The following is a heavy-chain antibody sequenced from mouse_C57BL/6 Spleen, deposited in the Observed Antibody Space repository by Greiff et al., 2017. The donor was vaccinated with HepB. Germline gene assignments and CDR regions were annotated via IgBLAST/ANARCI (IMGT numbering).Heavy chain of an antibody. Sequence: QVQLQQSGAELARPGASVKLSCKASGYTFTSYGISWVKQRTGQGLEWIGEIYPRSGNTYYNEKFKGKATLTADKSASTAYMGLRSLTSEDSAVYFCARRAIITPRAMDYWGQGTSVTVSS. CDR2: IYPRSGNT. D-gene: IGHD1-1*01. J-gene: IGHJ4*01. CDR3: ARRAIITPRAMDY. CDR1: GYTFTSYG. V-gene: IGHV1-81*01.